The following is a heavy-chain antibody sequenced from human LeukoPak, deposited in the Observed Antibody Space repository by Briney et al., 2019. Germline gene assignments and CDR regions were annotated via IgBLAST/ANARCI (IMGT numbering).Heavy chain of an antibody. J-gene: IGHJ4*02. CDR1: GGSISSGSYY. CDR2: IYTSGST. CDR3: ARERYYDSSGYYPYYFDY. D-gene: IGHD3-22*01. Sequence: SQTLSLTCTVSGGSISSGSYYWSWIRQPAGTGLEWIGRIYTSGSTNYNPSLKSRVTISVDTSKNQFSLKLSSVTAADTAVYYCARERYYDSSGYYPYYFDYWGQGTLVTVSS. V-gene: IGHV4-61*02.